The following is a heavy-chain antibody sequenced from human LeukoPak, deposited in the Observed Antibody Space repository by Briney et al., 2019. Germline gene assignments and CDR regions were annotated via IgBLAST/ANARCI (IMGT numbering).Heavy chain of an antibody. J-gene: IGHJ4*02. Sequence: SETLSLTCTVSGGSISSSSYYWGWIRQPPGKGLEWIGSIYYSGSTYYNPSLKSRVAISVDTSKNQFSLKLSSVTAADTAVYYCARVACNTIFGGQSESVYFDYWGQGTLVTVSS. CDR2: IYYSGST. V-gene: IGHV4-39*07. CDR3: ARVACNTIFGGQSESVYFDY. D-gene: IGHD3-3*01. CDR1: GGSISSSSYY.